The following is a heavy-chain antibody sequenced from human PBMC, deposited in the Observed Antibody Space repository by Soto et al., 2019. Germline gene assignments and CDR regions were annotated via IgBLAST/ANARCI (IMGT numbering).Heavy chain of an antibody. D-gene: IGHD3-10*01. J-gene: IGHJ5*02. CDR2: IYTSGST. CDR1: VGSISSYY. Sequence: SETLSHTCTVSVGSISSYYLSWVRQPAGKGLEWIGRIYTSGSTNYNPYLKSRVTMSVDTSKNQFSLNLSSETAADTAVHYGARGLPTTLVRGKGADWFDPWGQGTLVTVSS. CDR3: ARGLPTTLVRGKGADWFDP. V-gene: IGHV4-4*07.